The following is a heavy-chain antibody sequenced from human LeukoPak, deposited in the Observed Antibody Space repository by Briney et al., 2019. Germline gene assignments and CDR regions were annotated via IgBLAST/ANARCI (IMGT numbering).Heavy chain of an antibody. Sequence: PVGSLRFSCAASGFTSSGHLMSWVLQAPGKRLHSWVNINQGGSDKYYVVSVKGRFTISRDNANNLLYLQMNSLRGEDTAVYYCTRDRSRAEDDWGQGTLVTVSS. D-gene: IGHD1-14*01. J-gene: IGHJ4*02. V-gene: IGHV3-7*01. CDR3: TRDRSRAEDD. CDR1: GFTSSGHL. CDR2: INQGGSDK.